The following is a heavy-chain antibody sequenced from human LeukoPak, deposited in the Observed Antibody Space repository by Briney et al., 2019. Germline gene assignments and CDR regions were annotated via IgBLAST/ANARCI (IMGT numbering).Heavy chain of an antibody. D-gene: IGHD6-6*01. CDR2: VDPEDGET. V-gene: IGHV1-69-2*01. CDR1: GYTFTYYY. J-gene: IGHJ4*02. Sequence: ASVKISCKVSGYTFTYYYMHWVQQAPGKGLEWMGLVDPEDGETIYAEKFQGRVTITADTSTDTAYMELSSLRSEDTAVYYCATDTPIAALNYWGQGTLSPSPQ. CDR3: ATDTPIAALNY.